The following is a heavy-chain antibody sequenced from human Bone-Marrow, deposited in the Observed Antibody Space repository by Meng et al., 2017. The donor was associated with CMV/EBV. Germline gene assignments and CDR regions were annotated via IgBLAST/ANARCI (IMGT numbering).Heavy chain of an antibody. CDR1: GSTFSSSG. CDR3: AKDSSNWAFDY. D-gene: IGHD7-27*01. V-gene: IGHV3-30*02. J-gene: IGHJ4*02. CDR2: IRYDASDR. Sequence: GSLRLSCAASGSTFSSSGMHWVRQATGKGLEWVAFIRYDASDRYHADSVRGRFTISRDDSKDTLYLQTNSLTTDDTAVYYCAKDSSNWAFDYWGQGALVTVSS.